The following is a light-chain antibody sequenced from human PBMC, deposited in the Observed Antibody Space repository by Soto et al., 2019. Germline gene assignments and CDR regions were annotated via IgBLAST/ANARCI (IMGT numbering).Light chain of an antibody. V-gene: IGLV2-8*01. CDR2: EVV. J-gene: IGLJ1*01. CDR1: KSDIGVYDF. CDR3: KSYAGSNTYV. Sequence: QSVLTQPPSASGSPGQSVTISCTGTKSDIGVYDFVSWYQHHPGKAPRLIIYEVVQRPSGVPHRFSGSKSGNTASLTVSGLQAADEADYFCKSYAGSNTYVFGSGTKLTVL.